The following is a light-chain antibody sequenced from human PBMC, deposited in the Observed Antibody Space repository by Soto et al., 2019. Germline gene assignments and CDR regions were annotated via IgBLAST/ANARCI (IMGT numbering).Light chain of an antibody. CDR3: QQDGRSPFT. J-gene: IGKJ3*01. Sequence: EIVLTQSPGTLSLSPGERATLSCRASQSVSSNYLTWYQQKPGQAPRLLIYGASSRATGIPDRFSGSGSGIDFTLTISRLEPEDVAFYYCQQDGRSPFTFGRGTKVDIK. CDR2: GAS. CDR1: QSVSSNY. V-gene: IGKV3-20*01.